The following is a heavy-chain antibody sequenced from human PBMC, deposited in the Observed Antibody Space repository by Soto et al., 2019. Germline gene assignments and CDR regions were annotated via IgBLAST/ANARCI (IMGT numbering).Heavy chain of an antibody. V-gene: IGHV1-58*01. CDR2: IVVGSGNT. J-gene: IGHJ4*02. Sequence: SVKVSCKASGFTFTSSAVQWVRQARGQRLEWIGWIVVGSGNTNYAQKFQERVTITRDMSTSTAYMELSSLRSEDTAVYYCAAGVTTVTYYFDYWGQGTLVTVSS. CDR3: AAGVTTVTYYFDY. CDR1: GFTFTSSA. D-gene: IGHD4-17*01.